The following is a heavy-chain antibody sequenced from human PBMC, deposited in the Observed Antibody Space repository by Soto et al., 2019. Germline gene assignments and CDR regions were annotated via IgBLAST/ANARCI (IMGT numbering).Heavy chain of an antibody. J-gene: IGHJ4*02. CDR1: AFDIPDRA. V-gene: IGHV3-9*01. CDR2: IYWKSARI. D-gene: IGHD2-21*01. CDR3: IRVMAGGGLDN. Sequence: EVRLVESGGGSVQPGMSLRLSCVGSAFDIPDRAMHWVRQAPGKGLEWVSGIYWKSARIDNADSVKGRLTISRDKDKNSLYLQMDSMKTEDTAVYYCIRVMAGGGLDNWGQGPLVTVS.